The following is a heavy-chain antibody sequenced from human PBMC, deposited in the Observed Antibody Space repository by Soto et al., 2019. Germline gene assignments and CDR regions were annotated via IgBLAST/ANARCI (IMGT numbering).Heavy chain of an antibody. CDR1: GGSFSGYY. CDR2: INHSGST. V-gene: IGHV4-34*01. D-gene: IGHD3-3*01. CDR3: ARLTIFGVATNFDY. J-gene: IGHJ4*02. Sequence: SETLSLTCAVYGGSFSGYYWSWIRQPPGKGLEWIGEINHSGSTNYNPSLKSRVTISVDTSKNQFSLKLSSVTAADTAVYYCARLTIFGVATNFDYWGQGTLVTVSS.